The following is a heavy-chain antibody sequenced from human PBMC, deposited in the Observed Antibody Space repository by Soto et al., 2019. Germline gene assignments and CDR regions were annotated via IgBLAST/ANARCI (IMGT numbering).Heavy chain of an antibody. V-gene: IGHV2-5*02. CDR1: GFSLSTSIVG. CDR3: AHAYGGRSLY. D-gene: IGHD1-26*01. Sequence: QITLKESGPTLGKPTQTLTLTCTFSGFSLSTSIVGVCWIRQPPGKALEWLAVIYGDDDKTYRPSLKSRRTSTKDTSKAQVARTRTNIDPVDTATYYCAHAYGGRSLYWGQGTLVTVSS. J-gene: IGHJ4*02. CDR2: IYGDDDK.